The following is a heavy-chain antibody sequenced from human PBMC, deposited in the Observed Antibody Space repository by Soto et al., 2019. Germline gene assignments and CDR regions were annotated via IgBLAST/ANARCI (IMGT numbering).Heavy chain of an antibody. CDR1: GFTFSSSA. Sequence: QTQLVQSGPEVKKPGTSVKVSCKASGFTFSSSAIQWVRQSRGKRLEWIGWNVVGRGNTKYAQKFQERLTMTRDMSTSTAYMELSSLRAEDTAVYYCAAEMEPTDKYNWFDPRGQGTLVTVSS. CDR3: AAEMEPTDKYNWFDP. J-gene: IGHJ5*02. D-gene: IGHD1-1*01. CDR2: NVVGRGNT. V-gene: IGHV1-58*02.